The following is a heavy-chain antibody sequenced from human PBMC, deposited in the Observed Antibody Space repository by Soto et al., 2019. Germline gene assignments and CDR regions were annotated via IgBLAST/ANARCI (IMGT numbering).Heavy chain of an antibody. CDR1: GYTLTSSD. CDR3: ARRRGYNIDY. D-gene: IGHD5-18*01. CDR2: MNPNTGNT. J-gene: IGHJ4*02. Sequence: ASVRVSCKASGYTLTSSDVNWVRQATGQGLEWMGWMNPNTGNTGYAEKFQGRVTMTRDTSTTTAYMELSSLRSEDTAVYYCARRRGYNIDYWGQGTLVTVSS. V-gene: IGHV1-8*01.